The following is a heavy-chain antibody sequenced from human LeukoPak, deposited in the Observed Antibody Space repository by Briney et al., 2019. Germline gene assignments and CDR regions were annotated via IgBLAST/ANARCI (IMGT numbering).Heavy chain of an antibody. CDR2: INHSGST. J-gene: IGHJ4*02. Sequence: SSETLSLTCAVYGGSFSGYYWSWIRQPPGKGLEWIGEINHSGSTNYNPSLKSRVTISVDTSKNQFSLKLSSATAADTAVYYCARGWGYSKYYFDYWGQGTLVTVSS. CDR1: GGSFSGYY. D-gene: IGHD5-18*01. V-gene: IGHV4-34*01. CDR3: ARGWGYSKYYFDY.